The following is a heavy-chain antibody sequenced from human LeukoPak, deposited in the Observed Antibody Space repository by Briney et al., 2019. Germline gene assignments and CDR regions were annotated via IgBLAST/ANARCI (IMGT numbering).Heavy chain of an antibody. CDR2: ISSSGSTI. CDR1: GFTFSDYY. V-gene: IGHV3-11*01. D-gene: IGHD2/OR15-2a*01. CDR3: AERSFDYFSDY. Sequence: GGSLRLSCAASGFTFSDYYMSWIRQAPGKGLEWVSYISSSGSTIYYADSVKGRFTISRDNAKNSLYLQMNSLRAEDTAVYYCAERSFDYFSDYWGQGTLVTVSS. J-gene: IGHJ4*02.